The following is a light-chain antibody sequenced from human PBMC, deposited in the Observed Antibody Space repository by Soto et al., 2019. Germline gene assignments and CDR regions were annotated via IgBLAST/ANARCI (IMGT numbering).Light chain of an antibody. CDR1: QSIRSW. CDR3: QQYNSYPWT. CDR2: KAS. V-gene: IGKV1-5*03. J-gene: IGKJ1*01. Sequence: DIQMTQSPSTLPASVGDRVTITCRASQSIRSWLAWYQQKPGKAPKLLIYKASSLESGVPSRFSGSGSGTEFTLTISSLQPDDFAPYYCQQYNSYPWTFCQGTKVQIK.